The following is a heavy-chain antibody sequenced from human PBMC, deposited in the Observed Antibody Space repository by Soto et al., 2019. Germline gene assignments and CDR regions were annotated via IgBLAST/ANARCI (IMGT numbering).Heavy chain of an antibody. CDR2: IYFSGST. Sequence: QVLLHESGPGLVKPSDTLSLTCSVSNGSIDGFYWNWIRQSPEKGLEWIGQIYFSGSTIYSPSFKSRVTLSVDSSKSQVALRLTSVTAADTAVYFCARASGLSIYNWFDPWGQGILVTVSS. CDR3: ARASGLSIYNWFDP. V-gene: IGHV4-59*07. J-gene: IGHJ5*02. D-gene: IGHD3-10*01. CDR1: NGSIDGFY.